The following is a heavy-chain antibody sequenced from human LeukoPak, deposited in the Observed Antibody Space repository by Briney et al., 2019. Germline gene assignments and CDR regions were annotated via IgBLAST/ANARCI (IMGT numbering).Heavy chain of an antibody. CDR2: IWYDGSNK. CDR1: GFTFSSYG. D-gene: IGHD4-17*01. CDR3: ARDPRGDYFDY. J-gene: IGHJ4*02. Sequence: PGRSLRLSCAASGFTFSSYGMHWVRQAPGKGLEWVAVIWYDGSNKYYADSMKGRFTISRDNSKNTLYLQVNSLRAEDTAVYYCARDPRGDYFDYWGQGTPVTVSS. V-gene: IGHV3-33*01.